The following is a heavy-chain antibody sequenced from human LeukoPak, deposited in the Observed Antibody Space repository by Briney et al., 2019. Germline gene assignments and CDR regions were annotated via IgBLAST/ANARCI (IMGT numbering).Heavy chain of an antibody. Sequence: ASAKVSCKASGGTFSSYAISWVRQAPGQGLEWMGRIIPIFGTANYAQKFQGRVTITTDESTSTAYMELSSLRSEDTAVYYCASGYCSSTSCYAQQYDYWGQGTLVTVSS. CDR1: GGTFSSYA. V-gene: IGHV1-69*05. CDR3: ASGYCSSTSCYAQQYDY. D-gene: IGHD2-2*03. CDR2: IIPIFGTA. J-gene: IGHJ4*02.